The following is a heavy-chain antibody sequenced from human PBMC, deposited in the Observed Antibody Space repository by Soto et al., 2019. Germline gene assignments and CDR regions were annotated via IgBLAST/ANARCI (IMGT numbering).Heavy chain of an antibody. CDR1: GDSISSGDYY. V-gene: IGHV4-30-4*01. CDR3: ARGYCGSTSCYGWWNFDV. J-gene: IGHJ2*01. CDR2: VYYSGTT. D-gene: IGHD2-2*01. Sequence: QVQLQESGPGLVKPSQILSLTCTVSGDSISSGDYYWSWIRQSPGKDLEWIGYVYYSGTTYYNPSLKSRVTVSVDRSKNQFSLKLNSVTAADTAVYYCARGYCGSTSCYGWWNFDVWGCGTLVTVSS.